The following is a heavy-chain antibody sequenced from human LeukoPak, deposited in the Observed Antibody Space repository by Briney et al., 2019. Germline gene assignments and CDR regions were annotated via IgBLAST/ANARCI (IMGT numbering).Heavy chain of an antibody. D-gene: IGHD1-7*01. Sequence: GGSLRLSCAASGFTFSDNSMNWVRQAPGKGLEWVSGISERGRDTYYADSVKGRLTISRDNSKNTLYLQMNRLRVEDTAVYYCARNMGNYRAFDYWGQGTLVTVSS. CDR3: ARNMGNYRAFDY. CDR2: ISERGRDT. V-gene: IGHV3-23*01. J-gene: IGHJ4*02. CDR1: GFTFSDNS.